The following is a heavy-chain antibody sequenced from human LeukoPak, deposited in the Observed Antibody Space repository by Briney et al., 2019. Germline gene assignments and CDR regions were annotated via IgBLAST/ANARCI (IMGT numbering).Heavy chain of an antibody. CDR2: ISGSGGST. J-gene: IGHJ4*02. CDR1: GFTFSSYA. V-gene: IGHV3-23*01. Sequence: PGGTLRLSCAASGFTFSSYAMSWVRQAPGKGLEWVSAISGSGGSTYYADSVKGRFTISRDNSKNTLYLQMNSLRAEDTAVYYCAKGLGYSYGYFDYWGQGTLVTVSS. CDR3: AKGLGYSYGYFDY. D-gene: IGHD5-18*01.